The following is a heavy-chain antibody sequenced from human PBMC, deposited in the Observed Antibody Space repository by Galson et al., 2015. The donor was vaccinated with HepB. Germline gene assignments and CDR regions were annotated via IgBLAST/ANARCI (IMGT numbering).Heavy chain of an antibody. D-gene: IGHD4-17*01. CDR3: AKEVDNGDYGVVFDY. CDR1: GFTFSSYG. CDR2: ISYDGSNK. J-gene: IGHJ4*02. V-gene: IGHV3-30*18. Sequence: SLRLSCAASGFTFSSYGMHWVRQAPGKGLEWVAVISYDGSNKYYADSVKGRFTISRDNSKNTLYLQMNSLRAEDTAVYYCAKEVDNGDYGVVFDYWGQGTLVTVSS.